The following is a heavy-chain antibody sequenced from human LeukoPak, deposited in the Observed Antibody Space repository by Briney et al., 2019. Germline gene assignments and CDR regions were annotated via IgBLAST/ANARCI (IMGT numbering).Heavy chain of an antibody. D-gene: IGHD2-2*01. CDR2: INQDGTEK. Sequence: GGSLRLSCAASGFTFSDYWMTWVRQAPGAGLEWVANINQDGTEKYYMDSVKGRFTISRDNAKNSLFLQLNGLRADDTSVYFCARDIVPPGLAFDLSGQGTMVTVSS. J-gene: IGHJ3*01. CDR3: ARDIVPPGLAFDL. CDR1: GFTFSDYW. V-gene: IGHV3-7*01.